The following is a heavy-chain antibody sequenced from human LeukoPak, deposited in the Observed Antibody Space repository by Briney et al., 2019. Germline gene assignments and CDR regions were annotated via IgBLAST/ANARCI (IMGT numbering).Heavy chain of an antibody. CDR3: AKDSDRIVVVTAIAY. Sequence: GGSLRLSCAASGFTFSSYAMSWVRQAPGKGLEWVSAISGSGGSTYYADSVKGRFTISRDNSKNTLYLQMNSLRAEDTAVYYCAKDSDRIVVVTAIAYWGQGTLATVSS. D-gene: IGHD2-21*02. V-gene: IGHV3-23*01. CDR1: GFTFSSYA. J-gene: IGHJ4*02. CDR2: ISGSGGST.